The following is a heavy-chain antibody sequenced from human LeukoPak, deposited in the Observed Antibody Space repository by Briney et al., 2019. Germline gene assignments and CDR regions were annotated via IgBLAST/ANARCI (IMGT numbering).Heavy chain of an antibody. CDR3: ARGRYFDWLFTRPIHYSDY. CDR2: INHSGST. D-gene: IGHD3-9*01. J-gene: IGHJ4*02. V-gene: IGHV4-34*01. CDR1: GFTFSSYS. Sequence: GSLRLSCAASGFTFSSYSMNWVRQPPGKGLEWIGEINHSGSTNYNPSLKSRVTISVDTSKNQFSLKLSSVTAADTAVYYCARGRYFDWLFTRPIHYSDYWGQGTLVTVSS.